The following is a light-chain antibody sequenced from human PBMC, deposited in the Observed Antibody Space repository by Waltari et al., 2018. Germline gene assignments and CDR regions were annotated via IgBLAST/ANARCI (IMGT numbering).Light chain of an antibody. Sequence: QAGLTQPPSVSKGLRQTATLTCTGNSNNVGNQGAACLQQHQGHPPKLLSYRNNNRPSGISEGLSASRSGNTASLTITGLQPEDEADYYCSAWDSSLSAWVFGGGTKLTVL. CDR1: SNNVGNQG. J-gene: IGLJ2*01. CDR2: RNN. V-gene: IGLV10-54*01. CDR3: SAWDSSLSAWV.